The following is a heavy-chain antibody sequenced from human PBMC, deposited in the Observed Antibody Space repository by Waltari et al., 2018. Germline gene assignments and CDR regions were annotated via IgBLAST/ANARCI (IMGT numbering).Heavy chain of an antibody. CDR1: GGSISSSSYY. J-gene: IGHJ5*02. Sequence: QLQLQESGPGLVKPSETLSLTCTVPGGSISSSSYYWGWIRQPPGKGLEWIGSIYYSGSTYYNPSLKSRVTISVDTSKNQFSLKLSSVTAADTAVYYCASLRHIVFENWFDPWGQGTLVTVSS. CDR2: IYYSGST. CDR3: ASLRHIVFENWFDP. V-gene: IGHV4-39*07. D-gene: IGHD2-21*01.